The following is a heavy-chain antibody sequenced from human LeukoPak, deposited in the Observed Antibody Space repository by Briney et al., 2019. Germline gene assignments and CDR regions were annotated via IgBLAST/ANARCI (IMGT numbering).Heavy chain of an antibody. CDR2: ISSSSSYI. D-gene: IGHD3-16*01. CDR1: GFTFSSYS. J-gene: IGHJ6*02. CDR3: AALRRGKYGMDV. Sequence: PGGSLRLSCAASGFTFSSYSMNWVRQAPGKGLEWVSSISSSSSYIYYADSVKGRFTISRDNAKNSLYLQMNGLRAEDTAVYYCAALRRGKYGMDVWGQGTTVTVSS. V-gene: IGHV3-21*01.